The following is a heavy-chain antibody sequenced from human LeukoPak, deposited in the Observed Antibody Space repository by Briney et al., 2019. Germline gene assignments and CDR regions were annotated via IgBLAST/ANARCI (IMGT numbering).Heavy chain of an antibody. CDR1: GGSISSSSYY. V-gene: IGHV3-23*01. D-gene: IGHD2-21*01. CDR2: ISNTGGRT. Sequence: QPSETLSLTCTVSGGSISSSSYYWGWIRQPPGKGLEWVSGISNTGGRTYYADSVKGRFTISRDNSKNTLYLQMNSLGAEDTAVYYCAKDCCGSSLFDYWGQGTLVTVSS. J-gene: IGHJ4*02. CDR3: AKDCCGSSLFDY.